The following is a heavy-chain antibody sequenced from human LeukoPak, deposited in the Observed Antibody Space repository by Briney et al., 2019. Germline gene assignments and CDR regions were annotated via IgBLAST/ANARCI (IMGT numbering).Heavy chain of an antibody. V-gene: IGHV3-23*01. Sequence: GASLRLSCAASGFIFSNYAMYWVRQAPGKGLEWVSAISGRSNNTYYADSVKGRFTISRDSSKNTLYLQMNCLRADDTAVYYCAKWGDYDVLTGYYVSDFWGQGTLVTVSS. D-gene: IGHD3-9*01. J-gene: IGHJ4*02. CDR3: AKWGDYDVLTGYYVSDF. CDR1: GFIFSNYA. CDR2: ISGRSNNT.